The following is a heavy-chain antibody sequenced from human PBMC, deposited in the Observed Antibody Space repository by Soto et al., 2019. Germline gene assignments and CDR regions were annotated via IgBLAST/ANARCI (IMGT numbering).Heavy chain of an antibody. Sequence: GGSLRLSCAASGFTFSSYGMHWVRQAPGKGLEWVAVIWYDGSNKYYADSVKGRFTISRDNSKNTLYLQMNSLRAEDTAVYYCARGNRSSGYYFDFWGQGTLVTVSS. CDR3: ARGNRSSGYYFDF. CDR1: GFTFSSYG. V-gene: IGHV3-33*01. J-gene: IGHJ4*02. D-gene: IGHD1-1*01. CDR2: IWYDGSNK.